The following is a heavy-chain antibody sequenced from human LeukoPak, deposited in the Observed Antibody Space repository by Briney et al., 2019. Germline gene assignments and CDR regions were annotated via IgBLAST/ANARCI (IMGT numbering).Heavy chain of an antibody. V-gene: IGHV1-2*02. Sequence: VPLKPSCKASGYTFTGYYMHWVRRAPGHGLEWMGWINPNSAGTNYAQKIQGRVTMTRETSISTAYMELSRLRCDDTAVYYCARDREGYYDILTGYYGGGAFDIWGQG. CDR1: GYTFTGYY. J-gene: IGHJ3*02. CDR3: ARDREGYYDILTGYYGGGAFDI. CDR2: INPNSAGT. D-gene: IGHD3-9*01.